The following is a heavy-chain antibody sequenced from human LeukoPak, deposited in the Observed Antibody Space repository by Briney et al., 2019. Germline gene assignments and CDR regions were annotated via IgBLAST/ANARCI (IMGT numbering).Heavy chain of an antibody. CDR2: ISYDGSNK. V-gene: IGHV3-30*01. CDR3: ARETRYYDFWSGHSNWFDP. CDR1: GFTFSSYA. J-gene: IGHJ5*02. Sequence: GGSLRLSCAASGFTFSSYAMHWVRQAPGKGLEWVAVISYDGSNKYYADSVKGRFTISRDNSKNTLYLQMNSLRAEDTAVYYCARETRYYDFWSGHSNWFDPWGQGTLVTVSS. D-gene: IGHD3-3*01.